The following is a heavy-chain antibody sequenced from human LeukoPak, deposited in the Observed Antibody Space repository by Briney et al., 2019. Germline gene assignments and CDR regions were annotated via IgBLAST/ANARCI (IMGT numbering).Heavy chain of an antibody. CDR3: AKDTPSRGEDAFDI. CDR1: GFTFSSYA. V-gene: IGHV3-23*01. CDR2: ISGGGTST. D-gene: IGHD6-25*01. Sequence: GGSLRLSCAASGFTFSSYAMNWVRQAPGRGLEWVSVISGGGTSTYYADSVKGRFTISRDNSKNTLYLQMNSLRAEDTAVYYCAKDTPSRGEDAFDIWGQGTMVTVSS. J-gene: IGHJ3*02.